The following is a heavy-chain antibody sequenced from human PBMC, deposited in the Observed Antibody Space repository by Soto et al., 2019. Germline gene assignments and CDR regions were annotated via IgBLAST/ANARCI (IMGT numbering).Heavy chain of an antibody. V-gene: IGHV4-31*03. CDR3: AREEVVRGVGLRGPFDP. CDR1: GGSISSGGYY. CDR2: IYYSGST. Sequence: PSETLSLTCTVSGGSISSGGYYWSWIRQHPGKGLEWIGYIYYSGSTYYNPSLKSRVTISVDTSKNQFSLKLSSVTAADTAVYYCAREEVVRGVGLRGPFDPWGQGTLVTVS. J-gene: IGHJ5*02. D-gene: IGHD3-10*01.